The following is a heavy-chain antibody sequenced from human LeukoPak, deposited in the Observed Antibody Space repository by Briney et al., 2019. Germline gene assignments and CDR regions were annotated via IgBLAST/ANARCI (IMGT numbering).Heavy chain of an antibody. Sequence: PGRSLRLSCAASGFTFSSYGMHWVRQAPGKGLEWVSSISSSSSYIYYADSVKGRFTISRDNAKNSLYLQMNSLRAEDTAVYYCARYSSSWTIFDYWGQGTLVTVSS. J-gene: IGHJ4*02. CDR3: ARYSSSWTIFDY. CDR2: ISSSSSYI. D-gene: IGHD6-13*01. V-gene: IGHV3-21*01. CDR1: GFTFSSYG.